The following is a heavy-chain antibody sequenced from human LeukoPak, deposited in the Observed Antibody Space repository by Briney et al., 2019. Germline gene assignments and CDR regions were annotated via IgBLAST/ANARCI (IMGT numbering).Heavy chain of an antibody. V-gene: IGHV5-51*01. D-gene: IGHD2-2*01. J-gene: IGHJ1*01. CDR3: ARPACSSTSCYLYFQY. CDR2: IYPANSDT. Sequence: GESLKISCKASGYIFTNYWIGWVRQMPGKGLEWMAIIYPANSDTRYSPSFQCQVTISADKSISTAYLQWSSLKASDTAMYYCARPACSSTSCYLYFQYWGQGTLVTVPS. CDR1: GYIFTNYW.